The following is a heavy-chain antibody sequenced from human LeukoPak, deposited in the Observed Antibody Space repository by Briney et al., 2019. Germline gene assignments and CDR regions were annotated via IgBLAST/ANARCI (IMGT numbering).Heavy chain of an antibody. CDR1: GGTFSSYA. Sequence: GASVKVSCKASGGTFSSYAISWVRQAPGQGLEWMGGIIPMFGTANYAQKFQGRVTITTDESTSTAYMELSSLRSEDTAVYYCARGLAAAGNWFDPWGQGTLVTVSS. CDR3: ARGLAAAGNWFDP. CDR2: IIPMFGTA. J-gene: IGHJ5*02. D-gene: IGHD6-13*01. V-gene: IGHV1-69*05.